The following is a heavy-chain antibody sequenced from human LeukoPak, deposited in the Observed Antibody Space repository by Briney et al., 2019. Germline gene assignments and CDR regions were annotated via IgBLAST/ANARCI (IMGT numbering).Heavy chain of an antibody. CDR3: ARDGFWYGDSPYQAGASGGFGNWFDP. Sequence: GASVKVSCKASGGTFSSYAISWVRQAPGQGLEWMGRIIPILGIANYAQKFQGRVTITADKSTSTAYMELSSLRSEDTAVYYCARDGFWYGDSPYQAGASGGFGNWFDPWGQGTLVTVSS. V-gene: IGHV1-69*04. D-gene: IGHD4-17*01. CDR1: GGTFSSYA. J-gene: IGHJ5*02. CDR2: IIPILGIA.